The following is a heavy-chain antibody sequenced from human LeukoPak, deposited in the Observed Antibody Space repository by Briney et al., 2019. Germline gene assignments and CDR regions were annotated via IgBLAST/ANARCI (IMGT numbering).Heavy chain of an antibody. D-gene: IGHD1-26*01. V-gene: IGHV3-48*01. Sequence: GGSLRLSCAASGFTFSSYSMNWVRQAPGTGVEWVSYISSSSTSIYYADSVKGRFTISRDNAKNSLSLQMNSLRAEDTAVYYCARDAGTFNYWGQGTLVTVSS. CDR2: ISSSSTSI. J-gene: IGHJ4*02. CDR3: ARDAGTFNY. CDR1: GFTFSSYS.